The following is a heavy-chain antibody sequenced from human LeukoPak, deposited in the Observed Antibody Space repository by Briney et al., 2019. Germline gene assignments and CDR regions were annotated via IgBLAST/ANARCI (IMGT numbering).Heavy chain of an antibody. J-gene: IGHJ4*02. Sequence: ASVKVSCKASGYTFTGYHMHWVRQAPGQGLEWMGRINPNSGDTNYAQKFQGRVTITADESTSTAYMELSSLRSEDTAVYYCARVSSGWYHFDYWGQGTLVTASS. CDR3: ARVSSGWYHFDY. V-gene: IGHV1-2*06. D-gene: IGHD6-19*01. CDR2: INPNSGDT. CDR1: GYTFTGYH.